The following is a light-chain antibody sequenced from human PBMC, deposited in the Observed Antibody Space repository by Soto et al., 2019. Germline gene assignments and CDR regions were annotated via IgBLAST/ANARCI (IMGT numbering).Light chain of an antibody. CDR1: SGSVSSRYY. J-gene: IGLJ2*01. V-gene: IGLV8-61*01. Sequence: QTGVTQEASLSVSPGGTVTLTFGLTSGSVSSRYYPSWYRQDPGQTPRTLIYSGDIRSSGVPDRFSGSILGSKAALTITGAPADDESVYYCVLYMKGDIRVFGGGTQLTVL. CDR3: VLYMKGDIRV. CDR2: SGD.